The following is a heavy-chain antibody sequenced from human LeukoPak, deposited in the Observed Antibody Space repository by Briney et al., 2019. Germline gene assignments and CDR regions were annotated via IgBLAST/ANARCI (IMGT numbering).Heavy chain of an antibody. J-gene: IGHJ4*02. Sequence: PSETLSLTCTVSGGSNSSYYWSWIRQPPGKGLEWIGYIYYSGSTNYNPSLKSRVTISVDTSKNQFSLKLSSVTAADTAVYYCARNRDYGENFDYWGQGTLVTVSS. D-gene: IGHD4-17*01. CDR2: IYYSGST. V-gene: IGHV4-59*01. CDR1: GGSNSSYY. CDR3: ARNRDYGENFDY.